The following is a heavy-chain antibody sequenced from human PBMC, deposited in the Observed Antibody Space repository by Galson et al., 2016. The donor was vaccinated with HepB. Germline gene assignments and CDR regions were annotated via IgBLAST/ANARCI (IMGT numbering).Heavy chain of an antibody. V-gene: IGHV4-38-2*02. CDR2: IYHSGST. CDR1: GYSISTGFH. J-gene: IGHJ3*02. Sequence: SETLSLTCTVSGYSISTGFHWGWTRQSPGKGLEWIGNIYHSGSTYYNPSLKSRVTISVDTSKNHFSLKLTSVTAADTAVYYCARDRQWLERDPDAFDIWGQGTMVTVSS. CDR3: ARDRQWLERDPDAFDI. D-gene: IGHD6-19*01.